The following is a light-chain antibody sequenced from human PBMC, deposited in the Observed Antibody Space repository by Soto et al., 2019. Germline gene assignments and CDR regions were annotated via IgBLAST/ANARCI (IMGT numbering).Light chain of an antibody. V-gene: IGKV3-20*01. CDR2: GAS. Sequence: GLTQSPATLSFSPGERATLSCRASQSVSSFLAWYQQKPGQAPRLLIYGASSRATGIPDRFSGTGSETDFTLTISRLEPEDFAVYYCQQYDNSPITFGQGTRLEIK. CDR3: QQYDNSPIT. CDR1: QSVSSF. J-gene: IGKJ5*01.